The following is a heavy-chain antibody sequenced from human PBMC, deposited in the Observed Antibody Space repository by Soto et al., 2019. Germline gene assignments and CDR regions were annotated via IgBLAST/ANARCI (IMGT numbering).Heavy chain of an antibody. CDR1: CGSISSYY. CDR2: IYYSGST. D-gene: IGHD2-15*01. Sequence: SEALALTCTVSCGSISSYYWSWIRQPPGKGLEWIGYIYYSGSTNYNPSLKSRVTISVDTSKNQFSLKLSSVTAADTAVYYCERYCSGGSGHTGRADVDICGKGTLVT. V-gene: IGHV4-59*01. CDR3: ERYCSGGSGHTGRADVDI. J-gene: IGHJ3*02.